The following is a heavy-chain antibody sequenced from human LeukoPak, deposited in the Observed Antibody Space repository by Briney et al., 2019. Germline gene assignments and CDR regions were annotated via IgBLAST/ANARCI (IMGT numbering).Heavy chain of an antibody. CDR3: ARDWGSYGLDAFDI. D-gene: IGHD1-26*01. J-gene: IGHJ3*02. Sequence: ASVKVSCKASGYTLTNYGISWVRQAPGQGLEWMGWISAYNGYTNSAQKLQGRVTITRDTSASTAYMELSSLRSEDTAVYYCARDWGSYGLDAFDIWGQGTMVTVSS. CDR1: GYTLTNYG. CDR2: ISAYNGYT. V-gene: IGHV1-18*01.